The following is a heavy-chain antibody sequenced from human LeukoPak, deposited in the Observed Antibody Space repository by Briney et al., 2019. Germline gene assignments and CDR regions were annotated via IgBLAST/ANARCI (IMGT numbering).Heavy chain of an antibody. V-gene: IGHV3-7*05. CDR2: INQDGSEK. Sequence: PGGSLRLSCAASGFTFSSHWMSGVRQAPGKGLEWVAKINQDGSEKYYVDSVKGRFTISRDNAKSSLSLQMNSLRAEDTAVYYCTSPYSDYWSGYSGHWGQGTLVTVSS. J-gene: IGHJ4*02. CDR1: GFTFSSHW. CDR3: TSPYSDYWSGYSGH. D-gene: IGHD3-3*01.